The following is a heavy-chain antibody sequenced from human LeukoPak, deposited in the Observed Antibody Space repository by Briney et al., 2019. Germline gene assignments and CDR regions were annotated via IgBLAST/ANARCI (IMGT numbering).Heavy chain of an antibody. CDR3: ARDPLLRYFDWSVDAFDI. D-gene: IGHD3-9*01. Sequence: GASVKVSCKASGYTFTGYYMHWVRQAPGQGLEWMGWINPNSGGTNYAQKFQGRVTMTRDTSISTAYMELSRLRSDDTAVYYCARDPLLRYFDWSVDAFDIWGQGTTVTVSS. V-gene: IGHV1-2*02. CDR1: GYTFTGYY. CDR2: INPNSGGT. J-gene: IGHJ3*02.